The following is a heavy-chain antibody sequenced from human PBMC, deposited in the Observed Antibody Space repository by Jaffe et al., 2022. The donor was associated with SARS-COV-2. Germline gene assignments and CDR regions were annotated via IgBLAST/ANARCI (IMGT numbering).Heavy chain of an antibody. CDR1: GGSISSYY. CDR2: IFYSGST. Sequence: QVQLQESGPGLVKPSETLSLTCTVSGGSISSYYWSWIRQPPGKGLEWIGYIFYSGSTSYNPSLNSRVAISVETSKNQFSLNLSSVTAADTAIYYCARHSRGAHQLANFDFWGQGILVTVSS. D-gene: IGHD2-2*01. J-gene: IGHJ4*02. V-gene: IGHV4-59*08. CDR3: ARHSRGAHQLANFDF.